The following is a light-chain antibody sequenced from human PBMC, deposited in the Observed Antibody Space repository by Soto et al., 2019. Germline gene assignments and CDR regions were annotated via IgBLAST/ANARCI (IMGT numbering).Light chain of an antibody. CDR2: GNN. Sequence: QSVLTQPPSVSGAPGQRVIISCTGSSSNIGAGYDVHWYQQRPGTAPKLLIFGNNNRPSGVPDRVSGSKSGTSASLAITGLQAEDEGDYYCQSYDSTLSDRYVFGTETKGTVL. V-gene: IGLV1-40*01. J-gene: IGLJ1*01. CDR3: QSYDSTLSDRYV. CDR1: SSNIGAGYD.